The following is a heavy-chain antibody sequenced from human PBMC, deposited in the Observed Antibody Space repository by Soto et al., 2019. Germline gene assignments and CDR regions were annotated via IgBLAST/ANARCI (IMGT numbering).Heavy chain of an antibody. CDR1: GGSFSGYY. D-gene: IGHD3-3*01. V-gene: IGHV4-34*01. Sequence: LSLTCAVYGGSFSGYYWSWIRQPPGKGLEWIGEINHSGSTNYNPSLKSRVTISVDTSKNQFSLKLSSVTAADTAVYYCARARFLEWLLSRYYYYYGMDVWGQGTTVTVSS. CDR2: INHSGST. J-gene: IGHJ6*02. CDR3: ARARFLEWLLSRYYYYYGMDV.